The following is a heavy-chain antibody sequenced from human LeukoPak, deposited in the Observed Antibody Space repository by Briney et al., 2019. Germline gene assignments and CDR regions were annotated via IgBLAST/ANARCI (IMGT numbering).Heavy chain of an antibody. V-gene: IGHV1-69*06. CDR3: ARVASYSSSWYGDYNWFDP. CDR1: GGTFSSYA. Sequence: GSSVKVSCKASGGTFSSYAISWVRQAPGQGLEWMGGIIPIFGTANYAQKFQGRVTITADKSTSTAYMELSSLRSEDTAVYYCARVASYSSSWYGDYNWFDPWGQGTLVTVSS. CDR2: IIPIFGTA. D-gene: IGHD6-13*01. J-gene: IGHJ5*02.